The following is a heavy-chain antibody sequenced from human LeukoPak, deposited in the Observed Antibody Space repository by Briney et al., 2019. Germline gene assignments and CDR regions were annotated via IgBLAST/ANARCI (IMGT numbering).Heavy chain of an antibody. Sequence: GGSLRLSCAASGFTVSSNYMSWVRQAPGKGLEWVSVIYSGGSTYYADSVKGRFTISRDNSKNTPYLQMSSLRAEDTAVYYCVKDGLEEVFDIWGQGTMVTVSS. D-gene: IGHD1-1*01. V-gene: IGHV3-66*01. J-gene: IGHJ3*02. CDR2: IYSGGST. CDR1: GFTVSSNY. CDR3: VKDGLEEVFDI.